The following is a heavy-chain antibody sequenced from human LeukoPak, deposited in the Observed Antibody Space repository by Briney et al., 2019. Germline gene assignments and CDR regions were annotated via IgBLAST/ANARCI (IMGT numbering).Heavy chain of an antibody. J-gene: IGHJ6*03. Sequence: SETLSLTCAVYGGSFSGYYWSWIRQPPGKGLEWIGEINHSGSTNYNPSLKSRVTISVDTSKNQFSLKLSSVTAADTAVYYCARRAELTYYYYYYYMDVWGKGTTVTISS. CDR2: INHSGST. CDR3: ARRAELTYYYYYYYMDV. D-gene: IGHD1-7*01. CDR1: GGSFSGYY. V-gene: IGHV4-34*01.